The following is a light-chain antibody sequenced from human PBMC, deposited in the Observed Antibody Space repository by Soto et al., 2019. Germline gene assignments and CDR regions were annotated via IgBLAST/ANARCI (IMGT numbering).Light chain of an antibody. V-gene: IGKV3-20*01. J-gene: IGKJ1*01. CDR1: QTVSSIF. CDR3: QQYESSLT. CDR2: GAS. Sequence: EMVLTQSPGTLSLSPGERATLSCSASQTVSSIFLAWYQQKPGQAPRLLIYGASSMSTGIPDRFSGSGSGTDFPLTSSRLEPEAFVMYYCQQYESSLTFGQGTKVEMK.